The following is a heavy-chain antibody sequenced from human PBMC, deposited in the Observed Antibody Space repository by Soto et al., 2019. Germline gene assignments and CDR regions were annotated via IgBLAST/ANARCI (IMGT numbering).Heavy chain of an antibody. J-gene: IGHJ6*02. CDR1: GFTFSSYG. CDR2: IWYDGSNK. V-gene: IGHV3-33*01. D-gene: IGHD3-10*01. Sequence: GGSLRLSCAASGFTFSSYGMHWVRQAPGKGLEWVAVIWYDGSNKYYADSVKGRFTISRDNSKNTLYLQMNSLRAEDTAVYYCARDLITMVRETQYYYGMDVWGQGTTVTVSS. CDR3: ARDLITMVRETQYYYGMDV.